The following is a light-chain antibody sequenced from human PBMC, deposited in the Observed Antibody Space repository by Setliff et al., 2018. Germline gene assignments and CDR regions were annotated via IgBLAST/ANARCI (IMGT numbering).Light chain of an antibody. CDR2: EVA. CDR3: CSYASSRTVV. Sequence: QSVLTQPASVSGSPGQSITISCTGTSSDVGNYNLVFWYQQHPGKAPKLIIYEVAKRSSGVSDRFSGSKSGNTAPLTISGLQSEDEADYHCCSYASSRTVVFGGGTKVTVL. V-gene: IGLV2-23*02. J-gene: IGLJ3*02. CDR1: SSDVGNYNL.